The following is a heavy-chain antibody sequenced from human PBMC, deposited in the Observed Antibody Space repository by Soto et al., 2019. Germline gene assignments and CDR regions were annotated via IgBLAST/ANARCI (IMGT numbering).Heavy chain of an antibody. CDR1: GGSVNTAPYH. D-gene: IGHD3-22*01. CDR2: IYYTGST. V-gene: IGHV4-61*01. J-gene: IGHJ4*02. Sequence: SETLSLTCTVPGGSVNTAPYHWSWIRQSPRNGLEWIGNIYYTGSTNYNPSFESRGAISLDTPNNQFSLRLTALTAADTAVYFCASDHHSYYDTSGYYPYFDFWGQGTLVTVSS. CDR3: ASDHHSYYDTSGYYPYFDF.